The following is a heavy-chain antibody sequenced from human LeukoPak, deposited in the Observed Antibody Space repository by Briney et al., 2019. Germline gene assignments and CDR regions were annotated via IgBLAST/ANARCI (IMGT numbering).Heavy chain of an antibody. CDR1: GFTFSSYA. J-gene: IGHJ5*02. Sequence: TGGSLRLSCAASGFTFSSYAMHWVRQAPGKGLEWVAVISYDGSNKYYADSVKGRFTTSRDNSKNTLYLQMNSLRAEDTAVYYCAREDRGYYDFWSGYPKAGFDPWGQGTLVTVSS. CDR2: ISYDGSNK. CDR3: AREDRGYYDFWSGYPKAGFDP. D-gene: IGHD3-3*01. V-gene: IGHV3-30-3*01.